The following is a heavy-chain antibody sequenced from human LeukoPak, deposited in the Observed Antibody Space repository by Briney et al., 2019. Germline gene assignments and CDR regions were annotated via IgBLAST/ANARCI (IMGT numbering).Heavy chain of an antibody. D-gene: IGHD6-19*01. J-gene: IGHJ4*02. CDR3: AKERDSGGWYEDF. CDR2: ISGSAGSR. Sequence: GGSLRLSCTASGFTFNTYAMTWVRQAPGKGLEWVSTISGSAGSRYYADSVKGRFTISRDNSRNTLYLQMNSLRDDDTAIYYCAKERDSGGWYEDFWGQGTLVTVSS. V-gene: IGHV3-23*01. CDR1: GFTFNTYA.